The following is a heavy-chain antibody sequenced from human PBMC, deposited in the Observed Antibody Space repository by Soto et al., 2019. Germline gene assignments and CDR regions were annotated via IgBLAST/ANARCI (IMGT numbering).Heavy chain of an antibody. CDR1: GFTFGTYG. V-gene: IGHV3-30*18. Sequence: QVQLAESGGGVVQPGRSLTITCAASGFTFGTYGMHWVRQAPGKGLEWVAVISNDGGDKYYSDSVMGRFTISRDNSKNTLFLHMNSLRAEDTAVYFCAKELFDCSGFYPSLDALDIWGQGTVVTVSS. D-gene: IGHD3-22*01. J-gene: IGHJ3*02. CDR2: ISNDGGDK. CDR3: AKELFDCSGFYPSLDALDI.